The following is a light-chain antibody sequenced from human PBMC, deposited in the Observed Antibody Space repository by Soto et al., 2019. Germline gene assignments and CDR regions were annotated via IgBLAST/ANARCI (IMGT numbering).Light chain of an antibody. V-gene: IGKV3-11*01. J-gene: IGKJ1*01. Sequence: EIVLTQSPATLSLSPGERATLSCRASQSVRTYLAWYQVKPGQAPRLLIYDASRRASGVPARFSGSGSGTDFTLTISSLEPEDFAVYYCQQLTDWPPQWTFGQGTKVDIK. CDR2: DAS. CDR1: QSVRTY. CDR3: QQLTDWPPQWT.